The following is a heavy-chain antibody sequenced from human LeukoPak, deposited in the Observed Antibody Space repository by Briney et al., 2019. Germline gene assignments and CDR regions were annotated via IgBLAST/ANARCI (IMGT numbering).Heavy chain of an antibody. J-gene: IGHJ6*02. D-gene: IGHD2-15*01. V-gene: IGHV3-30*16. Sequence: GGSLRLSCAASGFSFSNHVMHWVRQAPGRGREWGAVISRDGDKVDYRDSGKGRFIISRANAKNTLYLQMNSLRPEDTSVVYCARDRTWSGGMDVWGQGTTVIVSS. CDR2: ISRDGDKV. CDR1: GFSFSNHV. CDR3: ARDRTWSGGMDV.